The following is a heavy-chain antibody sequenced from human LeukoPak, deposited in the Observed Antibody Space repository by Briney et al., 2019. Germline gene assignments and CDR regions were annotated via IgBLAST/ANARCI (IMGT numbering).Heavy chain of an antibody. J-gene: IGHJ5*02. V-gene: IGHV4-34*01. CDR1: GGSFSGYY. CDR2: INHSGST. Sequence: SETLSLTCAVYGGSFSGYYWSWIRQPPGKGLEWIGEINHSGSTNYNPSLKSRVTISVDTSKNQFSLKLSSVTAADTAVYYWASIPYDILTGYYKLDWFDPWGQGTLVTVSS. D-gene: IGHD3-9*01. CDR3: ASIPYDILTGYYKLDWFDP.